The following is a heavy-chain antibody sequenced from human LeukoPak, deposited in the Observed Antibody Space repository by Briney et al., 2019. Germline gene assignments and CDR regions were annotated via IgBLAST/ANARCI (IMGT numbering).Heavy chain of an antibody. J-gene: IGHJ3*02. D-gene: IGHD3-9*01. V-gene: IGHV1-2*02. Sequence: ASVKVSCKASGYTFTAHYMHWVRQAPGQGLEWMGWINPNTGGTHYAQKFQGRVTMTGDTSVGTVYMELNRLRSDDMAVYYCARDFGWREHAFDIWGQGTMVTVSS. CDR1: GYTFTAHY. CDR3: ARDFGWREHAFDI. CDR2: INPNTGGT.